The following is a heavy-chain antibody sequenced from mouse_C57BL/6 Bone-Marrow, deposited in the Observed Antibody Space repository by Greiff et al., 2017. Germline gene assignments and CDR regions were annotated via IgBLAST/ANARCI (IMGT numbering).Heavy chain of an antibody. CDR2: IDPSDSYT. V-gene: IGHV1-69*01. Sequence: QVQLQQPGAELVMPGASVKLSCKASGYTFTSYWMHWVKQRPGQGLEWIGEIDPSDSYTNYNQKFKGKSTLTVDKSSSTAYMQLSSLTPEDSAVYYCARDGSSYERYYFDYWGQGTTLTVSS. CDR1: GYTFTSYW. J-gene: IGHJ2*01. D-gene: IGHD1-1*01. CDR3: ARDGSSYERYYFDY.